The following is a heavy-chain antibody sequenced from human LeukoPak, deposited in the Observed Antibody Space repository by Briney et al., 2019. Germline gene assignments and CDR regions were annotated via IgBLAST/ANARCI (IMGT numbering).Heavy chain of an antibody. V-gene: IGHV3-48*02. CDR1: GFTFSSYS. CDR2: ISSRSRTI. D-gene: IGHD2-15*01. CDR3: ARDCSGGSCYSHWYFDL. Sequence: GGSLRLSCAASGFTFSSYSMNWVRQAPGKGLEWVSYISSRSRTIFYADSVKGRFTISRDNAKNSLYLQMSSLRDEYTAVYYCARDCSGGSCYSHWYFDLWGRGTLVTVSS. J-gene: IGHJ2*01.